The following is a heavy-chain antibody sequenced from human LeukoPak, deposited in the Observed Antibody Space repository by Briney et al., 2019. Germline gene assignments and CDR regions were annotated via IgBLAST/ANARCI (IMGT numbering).Heavy chain of an antibody. CDR1: GENFSIYF. J-gene: IGHJ3*02. V-gene: IGHV4-34*01. D-gene: IGHD6-13*01. CDR3: ARGQQQLDPDAFDI. CDR2: IYHSGST. Sequence: SETLSLTCAVYGENFSIYFYSWIRQPPGKGLEWIGEIYHSGSTNYNPSLKSRVTISVDKSKNQFSLKLSSVTAADTAVYYCARGQQQLDPDAFDIWGQGTMVTVST.